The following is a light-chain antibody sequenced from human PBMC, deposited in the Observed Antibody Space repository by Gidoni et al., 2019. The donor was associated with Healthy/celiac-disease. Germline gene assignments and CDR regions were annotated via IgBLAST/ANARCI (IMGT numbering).Light chain of an antibody. CDR3: QQLNSYPWT. Sequence: DIQLTQAPSFRSASVGDRVTITCRASQGISSYLAWYQQKQGKAPKLLIYAASTLQSGVPSRFSGSASGTEFTLTISSLQPEDFATYYCQQLNSYPWTFGQXTKVEIK. CDR1: QGISSY. J-gene: IGKJ1*01. CDR2: AAS. V-gene: IGKV1-9*01.